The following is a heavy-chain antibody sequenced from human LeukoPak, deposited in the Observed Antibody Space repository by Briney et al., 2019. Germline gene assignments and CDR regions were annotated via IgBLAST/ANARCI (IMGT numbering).Heavy chain of an antibody. D-gene: IGHD6-13*01. CDR3: ARDGDWQQLVYYYYYYMDV. J-gene: IGHJ6*03. CDR1: GYTFTGYY. V-gene: IGHV1-2*06. Sequence: GASVKVSCKASGYTFTGYYMHWVRQAPGQGLEWMGRINPNSGGTNYAQKFQGGVTMTRDTSISTAYMELSRLRSDDTAVYYCARDGDWQQLVYYYYYYMDVWGKGTTVTVSS. CDR2: INPNSGGT.